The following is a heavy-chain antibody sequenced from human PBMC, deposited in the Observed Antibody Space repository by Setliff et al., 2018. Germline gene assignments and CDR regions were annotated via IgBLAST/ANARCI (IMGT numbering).Heavy chain of an antibody. V-gene: IGHV4-59*08. CDR1: GGSVRSHY. J-gene: IGHJ6*03. CDR3: ARMSGFLYMDV. D-gene: IGHD3-3*01. CDR2: IFYSGDT. Sequence: PSETLSLTCTVSGGSVRSHYWSWIRHSPGKGLEWIGFIFYSGDTKSNPSLKSRVTISLDTSKSQFFLKLNSVTAADTAVYYCARMSGFLYMDVWGKGTPVTVSS.